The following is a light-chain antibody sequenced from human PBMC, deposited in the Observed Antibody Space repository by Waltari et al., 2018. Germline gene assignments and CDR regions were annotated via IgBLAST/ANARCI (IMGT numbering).Light chain of an antibody. J-gene: IGKJ1*01. CDR2: DSF. CDR3: QQYGTSPRT. CDR1: QSVTRNS. V-gene: IGKV3-20*01. Sequence: EIVLTQSPGTLSLSPGERATLSCRASQSVTRNSLAWYQQKPGQSPRLIIYDSFNRATGIPDWFSGTGSGTDFTLTIIRLEPEDFAVYYCQQYGTSPRTFGQGTKVELK.